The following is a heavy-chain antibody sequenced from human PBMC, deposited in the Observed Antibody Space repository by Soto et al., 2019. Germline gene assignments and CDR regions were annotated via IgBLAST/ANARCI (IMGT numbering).Heavy chain of an antibody. V-gene: IGHV1-69*04. J-gene: IGHJ4*02. CDR3: ARETTVSSWEYYFDY. D-gene: IGHD4-17*01. Sequence: SVKVSCKASGGTFSSYTISWVRQAPGQGLEWMGRIIPILGIANYAQKFQGRVTITADKSTSTAYMELSSLRSEDTAVYYCARETTVSSWEYYFDYWGQGTLVTVS. CDR2: IIPILGIA. CDR1: GGTFSSYT.